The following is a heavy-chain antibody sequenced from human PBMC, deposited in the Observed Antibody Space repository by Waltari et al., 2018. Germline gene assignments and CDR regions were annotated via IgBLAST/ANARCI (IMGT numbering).Heavy chain of an antibody. CDR1: GGSFSGYS. Sequence: QVQLQQWGAGLLKPSETLSLTCAVYGGSFSGYSWSWIRQPPGKGLEWIGEINHSGSTNYNPSLTSRVTISVDTSKNQFSLKLSSVTAADTAVYYCARTLRTKYYFDYWGQGTLVTVSS. J-gene: IGHJ4*02. V-gene: IGHV4-34*01. CDR3: ARTLRTKYYFDY. CDR2: INHSGST.